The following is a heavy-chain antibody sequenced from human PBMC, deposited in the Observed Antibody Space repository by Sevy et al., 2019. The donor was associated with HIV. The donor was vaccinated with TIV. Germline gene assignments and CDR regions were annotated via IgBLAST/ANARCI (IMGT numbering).Heavy chain of an antibody. CDR1: GFTFSSYG. J-gene: IGHJ3*02. CDR3: ARATGNWGDXAXXX. Sequence: GGSLRLSCAASGFTFSSYGMHWVRQAPGKGLEWVAVIWYDGSNKYYADSVKGRFTISRDNSKNTLYLQMNSLRAEDTAVYYCARATGNWGDXAXXXWGXGTMVTVSS. V-gene: IGHV3-33*01. CDR2: IWYDGSNK. D-gene: IGHD7-27*01.